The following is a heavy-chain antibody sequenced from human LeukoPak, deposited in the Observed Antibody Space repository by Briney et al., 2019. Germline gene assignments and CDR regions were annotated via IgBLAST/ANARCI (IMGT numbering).Heavy chain of an antibody. CDR3: AKGMVRGVIHMAMDV. CDR1: GYTFTSYA. V-gene: IGHV1-3*01. Sequence: ASVKVSCKASGYTFTSYAMHWVRQAPGQRLEWMGWINAGNGNTKYSQKFQGRVTITRDTSASTAYMELSSLRSEDTAVYYCAKGMVRGVIHMAMDVWGQGTTVTVSS. CDR2: INAGNGNT. J-gene: IGHJ6*02. D-gene: IGHD3-10*01.